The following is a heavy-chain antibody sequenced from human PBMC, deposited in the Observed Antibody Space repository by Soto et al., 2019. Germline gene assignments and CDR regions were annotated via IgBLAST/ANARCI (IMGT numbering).Heavy chain of an antibody. Sequence: GASVKVSCKASGYTFTGYYMHWVRQAPGKGLEWMGWINPNSGGTNYAQKFQGWVTMTRDTSISTAYVELSRLRSDDTAVYYCARGGLDYYDSSGYYYPIDYWGQGTLVTVSS. CDR2: INPNSGGT. CDR1: GYTFTGYY. CDR3: ARGGLDYYDSSGYYYPIDY. J-gene: IGHJ4*02. V-gene: IGHV1-2*04. D-gene: IGHD3-22*01.